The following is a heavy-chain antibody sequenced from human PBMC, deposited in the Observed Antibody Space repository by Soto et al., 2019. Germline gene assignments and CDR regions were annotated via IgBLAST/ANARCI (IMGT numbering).Heavy chain of an antibody. CDR2: ISSSNTTI. J-gene: IGHJ4*02. D-gene: IGHD3-9*01. CDR3: ARDDYDILTGYYRPLDY. CDR1: GFTFGRYS. V-gene: IGHV3-48*02. Sequence: GGSLRLSCAASGFTFGRYSMNWVRQAQGKVLEWLSYISSSNTTINYADSVKGRFTISRDNAKNSLYLQMHSLRDEDTAVYYCARDDYDILTGYYRPLDYWGQGTLVTVSS.